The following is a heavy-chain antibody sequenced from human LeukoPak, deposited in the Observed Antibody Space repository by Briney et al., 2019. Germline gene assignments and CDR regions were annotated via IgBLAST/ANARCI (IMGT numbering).Heavy chain of an antibody. CDR2: IYYSGST. CDR1: GGSISSYY. J-gene: IGHJ4*02. CDR3: ARALSSVAGASEFDY. D-gene: IGHD6-19*01. V-gene: IGHV4-59*01. Sequence: PSETLSLTCTVSGGSISSYYWSWIRQPPGKGLEWIGYIYYSGSTNYNPSLKSRVTISVDTSKNQFSLKLSSVTAADTAVYYCARALSSVAGASEFDYWGQGTLVTVSS.